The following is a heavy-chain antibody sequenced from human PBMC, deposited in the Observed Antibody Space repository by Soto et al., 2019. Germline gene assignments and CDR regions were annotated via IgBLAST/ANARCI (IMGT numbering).Heavy chain of an antibody. J-gene: IGHJ6*02. D-gene: IGHD2-15*01. Sequence: AGGSLRLSCAASGFTFSSYSMNWVRQAPGKGLEWVSSISSSSSYIYYADSVKGRFTISRDNAKNSLYLQMNSLRAEDTAVSYSARGLLYYNYGMDVWGQGTTVTVSS. CDR3: ARGLLYYNYGMDV. CDR2: ISSSSSYI. CDR1: GFTFSSYS. V-gene: IGHV3-21*01.